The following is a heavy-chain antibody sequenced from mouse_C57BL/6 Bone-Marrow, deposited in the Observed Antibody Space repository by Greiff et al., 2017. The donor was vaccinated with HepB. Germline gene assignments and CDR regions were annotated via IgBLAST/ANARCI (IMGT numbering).Heavy chain of an antibody. CDR3: ARFYDYDGDFDY. J-gene: IGHJ2*01. Sequence: EVKLMESGGGLVKPGGSLKLSCAASGFTFSSYAMSWVRQTPEKRLEWVATISDGGSYTYYPDNVKGRFTISRDNAKNNLYLQMSHLKSEDTAMYYCARFYDYDGDFDYWGQGTTLTVSS. V-gene: IGHV5-4*03. D-gene: IGHD2-4*01. CDR1: GFTFSSYA. CDR2: ISDGGSYT.